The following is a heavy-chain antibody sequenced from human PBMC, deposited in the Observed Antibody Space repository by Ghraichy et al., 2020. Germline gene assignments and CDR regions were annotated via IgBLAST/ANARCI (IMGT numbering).Heavy chain of an antibody. D-gene: IGHD5-18*01. CDR3: AKGGGYIYGPLFDY. CDR1: GFTFSSYA. CDR2: VSGSGGST. Sequence: LSLTCAASGFTFSSYAMSWVRQAPGKGLEWVSAVSGSGGSTYYADSVKGRFTISRDNSKNTLYLQMNSLRAEDTAVYYCAKGGGYIYGPLFDYWGQGTLVTVSS. J-gene: IGHJ4*02. V-gene: IGHV3-23*01.